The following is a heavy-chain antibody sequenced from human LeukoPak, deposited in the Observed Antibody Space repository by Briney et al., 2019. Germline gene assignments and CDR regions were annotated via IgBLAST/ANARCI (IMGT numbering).Heavy chain of an antibody. CDR1: GYTFTSYG. CDR3: ASDSRANEYCFDY. CDR2: ISAYNGNT. J-gene: IGHJ4*02. Sequence: ASVKVSCKASGYTFTSYGISWVRQAPGQGLEWMGWISAYNGNTNYAQKLQGRVTMTRDTSTSTVYMELSSLRSEDTAVYYCASDSRANEYCFDYWGQGTLVTVSS. D-gene: IGHD3-22*01. V-gene: IGHV1-18*01.